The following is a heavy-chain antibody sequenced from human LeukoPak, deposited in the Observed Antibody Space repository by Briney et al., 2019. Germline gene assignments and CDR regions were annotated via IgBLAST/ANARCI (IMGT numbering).Heavy chain of an antibody. CDR3: ARAKGGDSDAFDI. V-gene: IGHV3-74*01. CDR2: INSDGSST. J-gene: IGHJ3*02. CDR1: GFTFSSYW. Sequence: GGSLRLSCAASGFTFSSYWMHWVRQAPGKGLGGVSRINSDGSSTSYADSVKGRFTISRDNAKNTLYLQMNSLRAEDTAVYYCARAKGGDSDAFDIWGQGTMVTVSS. D-gene: IGHD2-21*01.